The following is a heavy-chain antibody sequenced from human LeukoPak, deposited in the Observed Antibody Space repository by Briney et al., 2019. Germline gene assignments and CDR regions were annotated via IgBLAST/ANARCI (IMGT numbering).Heavy chain of an antibody. V-gene: IGHV3-49*03. Sequence: GRSLRLSCTASGFTFGDYAMSWFRQAPGKGLEWVGFIRRKAYGGTTEYAASVKGRFTISRDDSKSIAYLQMNSLKTEDTAVYYCTRDLERRGIAVAGLDYWGQGTLVTVSS. CDR1: GFTFGDYA. CDR3: TRDLERRGIAVAGLDY. J-gene: IGHJ4*02. D-gene: IGHD6-19*01. CDR2: IRRKAYGGTT.